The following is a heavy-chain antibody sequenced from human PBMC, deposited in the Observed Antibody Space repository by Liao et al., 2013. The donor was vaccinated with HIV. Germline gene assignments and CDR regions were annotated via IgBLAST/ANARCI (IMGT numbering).Heavy chain of an antibody. D-gene: IGHD3-3*01. CDR1: GGSIGSHY. J-gene: IGHJ5*02. V-gene: IGHV4-59*11. CDR3: ARTDQYYDFWNGYENWFDP. CDR2: VFHTGDT. Sequence: QLQESGPGLVKPSETLSLKCSVSGGSIGSHYWSWIRQSPGQGLEWIGYVFHTGDTYYNPSLKSRVTISIDTSKNQFSLKLSSVTAADTAVYYCARTDQYYDFWNGYENWFDPWGQGTLVTVSS.